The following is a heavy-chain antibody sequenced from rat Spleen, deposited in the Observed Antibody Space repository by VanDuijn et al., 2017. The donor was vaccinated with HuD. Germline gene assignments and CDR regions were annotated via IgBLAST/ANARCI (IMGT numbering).Heavy chain of an antibody. CDR2: ISNVDDT. CDR1: GITFNNYW. Sequence: EVQLVESGGGRVQPGRSLRLSCVASGITFNNYWMTWIRQAPGKGLEWVASISNVDDTFYSDSVKGRFSISRDNAKSTLYLQMNSLRSEDTATYYCSPLPGYNLDHWGQGVMVTASS. CDR3: SPLPGYNLDH. J-gene: IGHJ2*01. V-gene: IGHV5-31*01. D-gene: IGHD1-4*01.